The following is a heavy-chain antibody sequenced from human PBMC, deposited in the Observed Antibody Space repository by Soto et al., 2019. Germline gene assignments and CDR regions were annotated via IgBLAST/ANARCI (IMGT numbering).Heavy chain of an antibody. Sequence: ASVKVSCKVSGYTLTELSMHWVRQAPGKGLEWMGGFDPEDGETIYAQKFQGRVTMTEDTSTDTAYMELSSLRSEDTAVYYCATPAPNSDGSGYFYNYWGQGTLVTVSS. CDR1: GYTLTELS. J-gene: IGHJ4*02. CDR3: ATPAPNSDGSGYFYNY. V-gene: IGHV1-24*01. D-gene: IGHD3-22*01. CDR2: FDPEDGET.